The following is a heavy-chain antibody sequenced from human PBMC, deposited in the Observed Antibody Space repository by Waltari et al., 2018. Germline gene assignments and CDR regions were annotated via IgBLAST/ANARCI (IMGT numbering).Heavy chain of an antibody. Sequence: QVQLVQSGAEMKKPGSSVRISCTGSGGSFNYYILSWVRQAPGQGREWMGRAVPSRGKTKSAPKFQGRLTMTADKSTPTGYMELARLTAEDTAIYYCVRDEGQSEVFDTWGQGTLVTVSS. J-gene: IGHJ5*02. CDR2: AVPSRGKT. D-gene: IGHD3-22*01. CDR1: GGSFNYYI. CDR3: VRDEGQSEVFDT. V-gene: IGHV1-69*08.